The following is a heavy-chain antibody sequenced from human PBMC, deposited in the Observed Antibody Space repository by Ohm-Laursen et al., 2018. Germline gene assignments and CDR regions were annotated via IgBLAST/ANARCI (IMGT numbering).Heavy chain of an antibody. D-gene: IGHD3-22*01. Sequence: FTGYYIHWVRQAPGQGLAWMGWINPNSGGTNYAQKFQGGVTMTRDTSTSTVYMELSSLRSEDTAVYYCARQSPSRNYYDDSGYYGPFDFWGQGTLVTVSS. CDR1: FTGYY. CDR2: INPNSGGT. J-gene: IGHJ4*01. V-gene: IGHV1-2*02. CDR3: ARQSPSRNYYDDSGYYGPFDF.